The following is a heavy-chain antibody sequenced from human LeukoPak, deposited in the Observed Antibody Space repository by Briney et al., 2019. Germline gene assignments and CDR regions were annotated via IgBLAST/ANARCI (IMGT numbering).Heavy chain of an antibody. Sequence: GGSLRLSCAASGFTFSSYVMTWVRQAPGKGLEWVSSISSSSSYIYYADSVKGRFTISRDNAKNSLYLQMNSLRAEDTAVYYCARGIAVAGKASWGQGTLVTVSS. CDR2: ISSSSSYI. J-gene: IGHJ5*02. V-gene: IGHV3-21*01. CDR1: GFTFSSYV. CDR3: ARGIAVAGKAS. D-gene: IGHD6-19*01.